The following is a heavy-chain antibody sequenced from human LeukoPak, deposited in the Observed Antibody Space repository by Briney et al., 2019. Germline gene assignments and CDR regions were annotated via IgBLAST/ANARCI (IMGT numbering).Heavy chain of an antibody. CDR2: IYYSGST. D-gene: IGHD4-17*01. V-gene: IGHV4-59*01. J-gene: IGHJ2*01. CDR3: ARDPGYGGYGMEYWYFDL. Sequence: SETLSLTCTVSGGSISSYYWSWIRQPPGKGLEWIGYIYYSGSTNYNPSLKSRVTISVDTSKNQFSLKLSSVTAADTAVYYCARDPGYGGYGMEYWYFDLWGRGTLVTVSS. CDR1: GGSISSYY.